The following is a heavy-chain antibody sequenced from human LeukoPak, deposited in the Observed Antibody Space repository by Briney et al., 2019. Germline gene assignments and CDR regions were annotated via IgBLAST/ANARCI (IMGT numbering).Heavy chain of an antibody. CDR3: ARVSFLKVEGQNWFDP. J-gene: IGHJ5*02. Sequence: PGGSLRLSCAASGFTVSSNYMSWVRQAPGKGLAWVSVIYSGGSTYYADSVKGRFTISRDNSKNTLYLQMNSLRAEDTAVYYCARVSFLKVEGQNWFDPWGQGTLVTVSS. CDR1: GFTVSSNY. V-gene: IGHV3-66*02. D-gene: IGHD1-1*01. CDR2: IYSGGST.